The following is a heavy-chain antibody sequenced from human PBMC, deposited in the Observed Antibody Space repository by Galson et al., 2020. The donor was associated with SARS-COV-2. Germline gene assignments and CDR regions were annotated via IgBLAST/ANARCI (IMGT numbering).Heavy chain of an antibody. CDR2: MYYSGST. D-gene: IGHD6-19*01. CDR3: ASPGTPVAGTGFHF. Sequence: SETLSLTCTVSGGSISSSSYYWAWIRQPPGKGLEWIGSMYYSGSTYYNPSLKSRVTISVDTSKNQFSLKLSSVTAADTAVYYCASPGTPVAGTGFHFWGQGTLVTVSS. V-gene: IGHV4-39*01. CDR1: GGSISSSSYY. J-gene: IGHJ4*02.